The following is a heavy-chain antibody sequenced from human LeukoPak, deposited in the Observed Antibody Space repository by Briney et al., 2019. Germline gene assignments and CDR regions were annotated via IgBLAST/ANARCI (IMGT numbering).Heavy chain of an antibody. J-gene: IGHJ4*02. CDR1: GYSISSGYY. Sequence: SETLSLTCTVSGYSISSGYYWGWIRQPPGKGLEWIGSIYHSGSTYYNPSLKSRVTISVDTSKNQFSLKLSSVTAADTAVYYCARDFLCDYWGQGTLVTVSS. CDR3: ARDFLCDY. V-gene: IGHV4-38-2*02. CDR2: IYHSGST. D-gene: IGHD2/OR15-2a*01.